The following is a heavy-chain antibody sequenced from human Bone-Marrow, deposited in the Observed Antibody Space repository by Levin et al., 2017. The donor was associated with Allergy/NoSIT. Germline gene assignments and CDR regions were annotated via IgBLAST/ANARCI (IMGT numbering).Heavy chain of an antibody. J-gene: IGHJ3*02. Sequence: SCAASGFSFNNYSMNWVRQAPGKGLEWVSSISSRSSHIYYVDSVEGRFTISRDNAKRSLFLQMNSLRADDTAVYYCARAKQGYIYDPFDMWGQGTLVTVSS. CDR3: ARAKQGYIYDPFDM. CDR2: ISSRSSHI. D-gene: IGHD5-18*01. V-gene: IGHV3-21*01. CDR1: GFSFNNYS.